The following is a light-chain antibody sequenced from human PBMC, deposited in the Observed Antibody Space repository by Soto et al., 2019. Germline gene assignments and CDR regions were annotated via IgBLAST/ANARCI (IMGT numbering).Light chain of an antibody. CDR2: DAY. CDR3: QQYNNWPPT. V-gene: IGKV1D-13*01. Sequence: AIQLTQSPSSLSASVGDRVTITCRASQDIAIYLAWYQQKPGKAHKLLIYDAYSLESGVPSRFSGSGSGTEFTLTIRSLQSEDFAVYYCQQYNNWPPTFGQGTKVDIK. CDR1: QDIAIY. J-gene: IGKJ1*01.